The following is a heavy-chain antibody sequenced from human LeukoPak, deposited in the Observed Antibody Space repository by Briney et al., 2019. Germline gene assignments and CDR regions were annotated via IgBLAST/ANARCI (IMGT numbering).Heavy chain of an antibody. CDR2: ISTSGSTI. D-gene: IGHD3-10*02. V-gene: IGHV3-48*03. J-gene: IGHJ6*04. CDR3: AELGITMIGGV. Sequence: GGSLRLSCAASGFTFSSYEMNWVRQAPGKGLEWVSYISTSGSTIYYADSVKGRFTFSRDNAKNSLYLQMNSLRAEDTAVYYCAELGITMIGGVWGKGTTVTISS. CDR1: GFTFSSYE.